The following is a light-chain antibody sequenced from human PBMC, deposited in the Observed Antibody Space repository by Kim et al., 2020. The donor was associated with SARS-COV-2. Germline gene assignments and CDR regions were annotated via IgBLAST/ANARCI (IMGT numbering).Light chain of an antibody. V-gene: IGLV1-51*01. CDR3: GTWDSSLSAVVV. Sequence: QSVLTQPPSVSAAPGQKVTISCSGSSSNIGNNYVSWYQQLPGTAPKLLICDNNKRPSGIPDRFSGSKSGTSATLGITGLQTGDEADYYCGTWDSSLSAVVVFGGGTQLTVL. CDR2: DNN. J-gene: IGLJ2*01. CDR1: SSNIGNNY.